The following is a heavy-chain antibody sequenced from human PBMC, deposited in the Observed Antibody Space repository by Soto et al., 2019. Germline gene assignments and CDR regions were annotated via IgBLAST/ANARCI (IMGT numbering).Heavy chain of an antibody. Sequence: ASVKVSCKASGYPFSDNQIHWLRRAPGQGLEWMGRINPKSDDTNYAQKFQGRVTMTRDTSIDTAYLELTGLTSDDTATYYCARNHPLEYIRWGLDHWGQGTLVTVSS. CDR2: INPKSDDT. D-gene: IGHD1-26*01. J-gene: IGHJ4*02. V-gene: IGHV1-2*02. CDR3: ARNHPLEYIRWGLDH. CDR1: GYPFSDNQ.